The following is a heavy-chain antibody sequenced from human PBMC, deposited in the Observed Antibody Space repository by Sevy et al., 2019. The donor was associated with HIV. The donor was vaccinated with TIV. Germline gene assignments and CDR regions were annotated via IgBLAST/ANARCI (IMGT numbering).Heavy chain of an antibody. J-gene: IGHJ5*02. D-gene: IGHD3-22*01. Sequence: GGSLRLSCAASGFTFNTYTMNWVRQTPGKGLEWVSSITSSSGYIYYADSVKGRFANSRDNGENSLYLQMDSLRVEDTGVYYCAREHSGGSYYFDNWGQGAQVTVSS. V-gene: IGHV3-21*01. CDR3: AREHSGGSYYFDN. CDR1: GFTFNTYT. CDR2: ITSSSGYI.